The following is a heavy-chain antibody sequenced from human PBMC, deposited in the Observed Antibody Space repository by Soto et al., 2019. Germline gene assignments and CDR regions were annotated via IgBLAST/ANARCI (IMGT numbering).Heavy chain of an antibody. J-gene: IGHJ6*02. D-gene: IGHD1-20*01. Sequence: PSETLSLTCTVSGASISSGTFYWGWIRQPPGKGLESIGYIYYSGNTNYNPSLKSRVTISVDTSKNQFSLRLTSVTAADTAVYYCARGGIIGSHYHGMDVWGQGTTVTVSS. CDR2: IYYSGNT. CDR3: ARGGIIGSHYHGMDV. V-gene: IGHV4-61*01. CDR1: GASISSGTFY.